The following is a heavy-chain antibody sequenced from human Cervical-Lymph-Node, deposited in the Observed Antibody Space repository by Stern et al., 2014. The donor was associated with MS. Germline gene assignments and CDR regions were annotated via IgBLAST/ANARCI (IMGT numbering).Heavy chain of an antibody. CDR3: ARDAMYSGSYPDY. CDR2: IWYDGSNK. CDR1: GFTFSSYG. D-gene: IGHD1-26*01. J-gene: IGHJ4*02. V-gene: IGHV3-33*01. Sequence: VQLEESGGGLVQPGRSMRLSCAGSGFTFSSYGMHWVRQAPGKGLEWVALIWYDGSNKYYAVSVKVRFTISRDNSKNTLYLQMNSLRAEDTAVYYCARDAMYSGSYPDYWGRGTLVTVSS.